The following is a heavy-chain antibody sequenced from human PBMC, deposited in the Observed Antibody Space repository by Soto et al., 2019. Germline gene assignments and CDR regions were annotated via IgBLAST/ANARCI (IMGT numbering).Heavy chain of an antibody. D-gene: IGHD4-17*01. Sequence: SETLSLTCTVSGGSISSGGYYWSWIRQHPGKGLEWIGYIYYSGSTYYNPSLKSRVTISVDTSKNQFSLKLSSVTAADTAVYYCARVKGTVTTTKTYYFEDWGQGTLVTVSS. J-gene: IGHJ4*02. CDR3: ARVKGTVTTTKTYYFED. CDR2: IYYSGST. V-gene: IGHV4-31*03. CDR1: GGSISSGGYY.